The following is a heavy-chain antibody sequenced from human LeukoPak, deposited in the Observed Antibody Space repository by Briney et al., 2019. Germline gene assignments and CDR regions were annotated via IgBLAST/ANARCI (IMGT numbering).Heavy chain of an antibody. CDR3: TRVGYIDEGIDY. CDR2: IKQDGSKK. CDR1: GFPFSSYW. V-gene: IGHV3-7*04. D-gene: IGHD5-24*01. Sequence: GGSLRLSCVASGFPFSSYWMTWVRQAPGKGLEWVANIKQDGSKKSYVDSVKGQFTISRDNAKNSLYLQMNSLRAEDTAIYYCTRVGYIDEGIDYWGQGTLVTVSS. J-gene: IGHJ4*02.